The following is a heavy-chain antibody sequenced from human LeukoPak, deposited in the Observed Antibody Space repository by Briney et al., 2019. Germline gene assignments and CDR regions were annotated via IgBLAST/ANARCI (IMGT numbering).Heavy chain of an antibody. Sequence: SETLSLTCTVSGGSISGYYWNWFRQPPGKGLEWIGYIHYSGSTNYNPSLKSRVTISIDTPKNQFSLKLTSVTAADTAVYYCARGGRTSIDWFDPWGQGTLVTVSS. CDR1: GGSISGYY. CDR2: IHYSGST. D-gene: IGHD1-1*01. V-gene: IGHV4-59*01. CDR3: ARGGRTSIDWFDP. J-gene: IGHJ5*02.